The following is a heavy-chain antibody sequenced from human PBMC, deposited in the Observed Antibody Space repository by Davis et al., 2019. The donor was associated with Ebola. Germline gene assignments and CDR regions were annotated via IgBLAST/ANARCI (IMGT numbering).Heavy chain of an antibody. V-gene: IGHV4-39*07. CDR3: ARDLGSSDY. D-gene: IGHD6-6*01. Sequence: SETLSLTCTVSGGSITSSSYDWAWIRQPPGKGPEWIGSAYKDGRTYHNPSLRSRVTISVDTSKNQFSLKLSSVTAADTAVYYCARDLGSSDYWGQGTLVTVSS. CDR1: GGSITSSSYD. J-gene: IGHJ4*02. CDR2: AYKDGRT.